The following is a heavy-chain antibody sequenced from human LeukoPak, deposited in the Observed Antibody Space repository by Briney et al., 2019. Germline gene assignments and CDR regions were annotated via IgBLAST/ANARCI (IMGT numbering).Heavy chain of an antibody. J-gene: IGHJ4*02. CDR3: ARGGGDYVYFDY. Sequence: GGSLRLSCAASGFTLSTYSMNWVRQAPGKGLEWVSYISTSSSYMYYADSVKGRFTVSRDNAKNSLYLQMNSLRAEDTAVYYCARGGGDYVYFDYWGQGTLVSVSS. CDR1: GFTLSTYS. V-gene: IGHV3-21*01. D-gene: IGHD4-17*01. CDR2: ISTSSSYM.